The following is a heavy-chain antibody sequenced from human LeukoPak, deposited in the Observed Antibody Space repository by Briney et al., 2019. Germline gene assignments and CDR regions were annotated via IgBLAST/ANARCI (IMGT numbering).Heavy chain of an antibody. D-gene: IGHD3-10*01. Sequence: QTGGSLRLSCAASGITFSSYMLTWVRQAPGKGLEWVANIKQDGSEKYVDSVEGRFSISRDNAKNSLYLQMNSLRVEDTAVYYCAVLRGNNYWGQGTLVTVSS. CDR2: IKQDGSE. CDR3: AVLRGNNY. V-gene: IGHV3-7*01. J-gene: IGHJ4*02. CDR1: GITFSSYM.